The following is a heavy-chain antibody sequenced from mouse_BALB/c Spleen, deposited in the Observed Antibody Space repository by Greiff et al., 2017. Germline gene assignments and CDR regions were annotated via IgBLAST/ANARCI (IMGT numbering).Heavy chain of an antibody. V-gene: IGHV1-80*01. CDR2: IYPGDGDT. CDR3: ARNGYFPYAMDY. J-gene: IGHJ4*01. Sequence: VQLQQSGAELVRPGSSVKMSCKASGYAFSSYWMNWVKQRPGQGLEWIGQIYPGDGDTNYNGKFKGKATLTADKSSSTAYMQLSSLTSEDSAVYYCARNGYFPYAMDYWGQGTSVTVSS. CDR1: GYAFSSYW. D-gene: IGHD2-3*01.